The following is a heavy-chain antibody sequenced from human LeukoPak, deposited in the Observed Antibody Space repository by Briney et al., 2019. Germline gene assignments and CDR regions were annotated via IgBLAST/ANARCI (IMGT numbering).Heavy chain of an antibody. D-gene: IGHD3-22*01. V-gene: IGHV1-69*04. J-gene: IGHJ4*02. CDR2: IIPILGIA. Sequence: SVKVSCKASGYTFTSYGISWVRQAPGQGLEWMGRIIPILGIANYAQKFQGRVTITADKSTSTAYMELSSLRSEDTAVYYCTYDSSGYYAPYFDYWGQGTLVTVSS. CDR3: TYDSSGYYAPYFDY. CDR1: GYTFTSYG.